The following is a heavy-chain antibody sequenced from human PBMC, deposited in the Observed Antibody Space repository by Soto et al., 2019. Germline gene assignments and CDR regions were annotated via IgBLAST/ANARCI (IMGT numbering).Heavy chain of an antibody. D-gene: IGHD3-10*01. V-gene: IGHV1-46*01. CDR1: GYTFTSYY. CDR2: INPSGGST. J-gene: IGHJ4*02. CDR3: ARAEYYYGSGTLSGDY. Sequence: ELGASVKVSCKASGYTFTSYYMHWVRQAPGQGLEWMGIINPSGGSTSYAQKFQGRVTMTRDTSTSTAYMELRSLRSDDTAVYYCARAEYYYGSGTLSGDYWGQGTLVTVSS.